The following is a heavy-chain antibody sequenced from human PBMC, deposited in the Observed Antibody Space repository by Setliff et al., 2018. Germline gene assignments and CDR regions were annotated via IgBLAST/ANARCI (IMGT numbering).Heavy chain of an antibody. J-gene: IGHJ4*02. CDR2: ISHGVST. CDR1: GASVTSFDYY. Sequence: LSLTCTVSGASVTSFDYYWSWIRQPPGKGLEYIGHISHGVSTSYSPSLKSRLSISADTSKNQFPLKLTSVTAADTAVYYCARTHCTTTSCFYFHYWGQGTVVTVSS. D-gene: IGHD2-2*01. V-gene: IGHV4-30-4*01. CDR3: ARTHCTTTSCFYFHY.